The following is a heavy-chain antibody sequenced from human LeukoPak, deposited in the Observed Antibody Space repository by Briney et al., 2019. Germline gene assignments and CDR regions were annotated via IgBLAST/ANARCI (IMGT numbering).Heavy chain of an antibody. J-gene: IGHJ3*02. CDR3: ARGVGYSYYDAFDI. CDR2: IYYSGST. CDR1: GGSISSYY. V-gene: IGHV4-59*01. D-gene: IGHD5-18*01. Sequence: SETLSLTCTVSGGSISSYYWSWIRQPPGKGLEWIGYIYYSGSTNYNPSLKSRVTISVDTSKNQISLKLSSVTAADTAVYYCARGVGYSYYDAFDIWGQGTMVTVSS.